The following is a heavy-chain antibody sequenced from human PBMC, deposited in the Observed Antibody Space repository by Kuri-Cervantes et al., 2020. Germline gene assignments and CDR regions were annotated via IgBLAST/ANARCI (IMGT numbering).Heavy chain of an antibody. CDR2: ISGSGGST. D-gene: IGHD2/OR15-2a*01. Sequence: GESLKISCAASGFTFSSYAMSWVRQAPGKGLEWVSAISGSGGSTYYADSVKGRFTISRDNSKNTLYLQMNSLRAEDTAAYYCARDRASMPDKGANDWFDPWGQGTLVTVSS. V-gene: IGHV3-23*01. CDR1: GFTFSSYA. CDR3: ARDRASMPDKGANDWFDP. J-gene: IGHJ5*02.